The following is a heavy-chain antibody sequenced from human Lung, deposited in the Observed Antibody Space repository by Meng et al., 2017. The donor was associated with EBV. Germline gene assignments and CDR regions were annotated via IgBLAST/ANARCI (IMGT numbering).Heavy chain of an antibody. CDR3: AKDTHFRVRGVGGAFDN. CDR1: GFTFSSYG. Sequence: QVQLVESGGGVVQPGRSLRLSCAASGFTFSSYGMHWVRQAPGKGLEWVAVIWYDGSNKYYADSVKGRFTISRDNSKNTLYLQMNSLRAEDTAVYYCAKDTHFRVRGVGGAFDNWGQGTLVTVAS. D-gene: IGHD3-10*01. J-gene: IGHJ4*02. CDR2: IWYDGSNK. V-gene: IGHV3-33*06.